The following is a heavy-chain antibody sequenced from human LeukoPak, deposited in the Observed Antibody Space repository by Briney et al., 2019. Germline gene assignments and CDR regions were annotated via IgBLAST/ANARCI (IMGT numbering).Heavy chain of an antibody. D-gene: IGHD4-17*01. V-gene: IGHV4-34*01. CDR1: GGSFSGYY. J-gene: IGHJ4*02. CDR2: INHSGST. Sequence: NTSETLSLTCAVDGGSFSGYYWSWIRQPPGKGLEWIGEINHSGSTNYNPSLKSRVTISVDTSKNQFSLKLTSVTAADTAVYYCAYDDFGYYFDHWGQGTLVTVSS. CDR3: AYDDFGYYFDH.